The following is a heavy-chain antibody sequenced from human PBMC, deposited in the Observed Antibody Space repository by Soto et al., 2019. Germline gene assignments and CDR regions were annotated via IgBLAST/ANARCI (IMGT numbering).Heavy chain of an antibody. CDR2: IWYDGTQK. CDR3: ARAGGTTVTGLWHFDS. CDR1: GFTFNTYS. D-gene: IGHD4-17*01. J-gene: IGHJ4*01. V-gene: IGHV3-33*01. Sequence: QVQLEESGGGVVQPGRYLRLSCEASGFTFNTYSMPWVRQPPGKGLEWLAAIWYDGTQKYYADSVKGRFIISRDNSKKTLYLEMNSLRAEDTAVYYCARAGGTTVTGLWHFDSWGHGTLVTVSS.